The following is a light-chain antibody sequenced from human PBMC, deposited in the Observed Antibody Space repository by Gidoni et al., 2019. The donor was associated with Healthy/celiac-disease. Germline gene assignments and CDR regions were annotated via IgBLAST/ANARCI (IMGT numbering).Light chain of an antibody. CDR1: QSVGSN. CDR3: QQYNNWPLFT. Sequence: EIVMTQSPATLSVSPGERATLPCRASQSVGSNLAWYQQKPGQAPRLLIYGASTRATGIPARFSGNGSGTEFTLTISSLQSEDFAVYYCQQYNNWPLFTFGPGTKVDIK. CDR2: GAS. J-gene: IGKJ3*01. V-gene: IGKV3-15*01.